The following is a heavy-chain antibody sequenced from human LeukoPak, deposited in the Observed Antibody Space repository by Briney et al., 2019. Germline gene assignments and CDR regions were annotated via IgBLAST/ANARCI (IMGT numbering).Heavy chain of an antibody. CDR3: AIDKLAVAGGFDY. CDR2: ISWNSGTI. J-gene: IGHJ4*02. D-gene: IGHD6-19*01. CDR1: GFTFGDYA. Sequence: GGSLRLSCAASGFTFGDYAMHWVRQAPGKGLEWVSGISWNSGTIGYADSVKGRFTISRDNAKNSLYLQMNSLRAEDTALYYCAIDKLAVAGGFDYWGQGTLVTVSS. V-gene: IGHV3-9*01.